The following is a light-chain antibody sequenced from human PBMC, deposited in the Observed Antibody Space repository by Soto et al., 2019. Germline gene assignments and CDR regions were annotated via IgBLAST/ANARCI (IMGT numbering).Light chain of an antibody. J-gene: IGKJ2*01. V-gene: IGKV3-15*01. CDR2: GAS. Sequence: VMTQSPATLSASPGERLILSCRASQNIGNNLAWYQQKPGQAPRLLMYGASSRASDTPARFSGSGSATDFTLTISSLQSEDFAVYYCQQYNNWPPYTFGQGTKLEIK. CDR1: QNIGNN. CDR3: QQYNNWPPYT.